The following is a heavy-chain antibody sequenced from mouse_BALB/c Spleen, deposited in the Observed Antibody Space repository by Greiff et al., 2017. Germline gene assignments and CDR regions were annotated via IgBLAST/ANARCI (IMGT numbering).Heavy chain of an antibody. CDR3: TRNGNYGYYYAMDY. J-gene: IGHJ4*01. CDR1: GYTFTSYW. V-gene: IGHV1-5*01. D-gene: IGHD2-1*01. CDR2: IYPGNSDT. Sequence: DVQLQESGTVLARPGASVKMSCKASGYTFTSYWMHWVKQRPGQGLEWIGAIYPGNSDTSYNQKFKGKAKLTAVTSTSPAYMELSSLTNEDSAVYYCTRNGNYGYYYAMDYWGQGTSVTVSS.